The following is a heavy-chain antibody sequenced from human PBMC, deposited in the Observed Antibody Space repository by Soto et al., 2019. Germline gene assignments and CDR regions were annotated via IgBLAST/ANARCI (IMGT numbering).Heavy chain of an antibody. V-gene: IGHV3-23*01. J-gene: IGHJ3*02. CDR1: GFTFSTYA. CDR2: ISGSGDYT. CDR3: AHPRGYGVFDAYDI. D-gene: IGHD4-17*01. Sequence: PXGSLILSCAASGFTFSTYAMSWVRQAPGKGLEWVSAISGSGDYTYYADSVKGRFTISRDNSIKRLYLQVNSLRTEDTAVYYCAHPRGYGVFDAYDIWGQGAMVTVSS.